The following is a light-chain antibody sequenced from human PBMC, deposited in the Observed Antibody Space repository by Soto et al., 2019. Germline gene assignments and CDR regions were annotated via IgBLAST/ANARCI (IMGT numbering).Light chain of an antibody. Sequence: QSVLTQPASVSGSPGQSITISCTGTSSDVGSYNLVSWYQQHPGKAPKLMIYEGSKRASGVSNRFSGSKSGNTASLTISGLQAEDEADYYCCSDAGSSFALVFGGGTKLTVL. CDR3: CSDAGSSFALV. CDR2: EGS. CDR1: SSDVGSYNL. V-gene: IGLV2-23*01. J-gene: IGLJ2*01.